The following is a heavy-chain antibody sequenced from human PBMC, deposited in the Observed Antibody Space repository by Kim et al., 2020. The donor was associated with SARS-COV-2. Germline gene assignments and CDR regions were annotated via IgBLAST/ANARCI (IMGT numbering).Heavy chain of an antibody. CDR3: ASGYDYVWGSYPDYYGMDV. J-gene: IGHJ6*02. V-gene: IGHV1-69*04. CDR2: IIPILGIA. Sequence: SVKVSCKASGGTFSSYAISWVRQAPGQGIEWMGRIIPILGIANYAQKFQGRVTITADKSTSTAYMELSSLRSEDTAVYYCASGYDYVWGSYPDYYGMDVWGQGTTVTVSS. D-gene: IGHD3-16*02. CDR1: GGTFSSYA.